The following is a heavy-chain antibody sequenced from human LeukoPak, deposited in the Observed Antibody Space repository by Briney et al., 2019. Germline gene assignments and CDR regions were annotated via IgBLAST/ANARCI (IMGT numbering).Heavy chain of an antibody. CDR1: GFTFSGSA. CDR2: IRSKANSYAT. CDR3: TYGVYCSSTSCSDY. J-gene: IGHJ4*02. D-gene: IGHD2-2*01. Sequence: PGGSLKLSCAASGFTFSGSAMHWVRQASGKGLEWVGRIRSKANSYATAYAASVKGRFTISRDDSKNTAYLQMNSLKTEDTAVYYCTYGVYCSSTSCSDYWGQGTLVTVSP. V-gene: IGHV3-73*01.